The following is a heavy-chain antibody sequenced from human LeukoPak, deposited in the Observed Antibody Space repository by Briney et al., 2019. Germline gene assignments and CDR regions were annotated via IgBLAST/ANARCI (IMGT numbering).Heavy chain of an antibody. V-gene: IGHV4-59*08. CDR2: IYYSGST. CDR1: GGSISSYY. CDR3: AKWGEHYGSGSYSGETGMDV. Sequence: SETLSLTCTVSGGSISSYYWSWIRQPPGKGLEWIGYIYYSGSTNYNPSLKSRVTISVDTSKNQFSLKLSSVTAADTAVYYCAKWGEHYGSGSYSGETGMDVWGQGTTVTVSS. J-gene: IGHJ6*02. D-gene: IGHD3-10*01.